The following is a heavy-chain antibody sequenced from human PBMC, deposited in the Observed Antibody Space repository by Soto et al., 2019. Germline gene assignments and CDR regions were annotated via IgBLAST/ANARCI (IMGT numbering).Heavy chain of an antibody. Sequence: GGSLRLSCAASGFTFSSYAMHWVRQAPGKGLEYVSAISSNGGSTYYANSVKGRFTISRDNSKNTLYLQMGSLRAEDMAVYYCARVKCSSTSCPRGVFDFWGQGSMVIVSS. D-gene: IGHD2-2*01. J-gene: IGHJ3*01. CDR3: ARVKCSSTSCPRGVFDF. CDR2: ISSNGGST. V-gene: IGHV3-64*01. CDR1: GFTFSSYA.